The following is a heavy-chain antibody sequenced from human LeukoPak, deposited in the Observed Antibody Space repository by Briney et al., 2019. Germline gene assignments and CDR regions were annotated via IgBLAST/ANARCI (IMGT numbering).Heavy chain of an antibody. J-gene: IGHJ4*02. V-gene: IGHV1-2*02. D-gene: IGHD6-13*01. CDR3: AIISSSWYYY. CDR1: GYTLTDYY. Sequence: ASVKVSCKASGYTLTDYYMHWVRHTPEQGLEWMGWINPNSGGTNYAQKFQGRVTMTRDTSISTAYMELSRLRFDDTAVYDCAIISSSWYYYWGQGSLVTVSS. CDR2: INPNSGGT.